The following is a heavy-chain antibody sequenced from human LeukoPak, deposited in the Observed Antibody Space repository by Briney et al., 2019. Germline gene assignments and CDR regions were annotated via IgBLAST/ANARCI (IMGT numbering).Heavy chain of an antibody. J-gene: IGHJ3*02. D-gene: IGHD3-22*01. CDR3: AVEGYYDSSGYLHGAFDI. V-gene: IGHV4-39*07. CDR1: GGSISSSSHY. Sequence: SETLSLTCTVSGGSISSSSHYWGWIRQPPGTGLEWIGSMYYRGSTYHNPSLKSRVTISVDTSKNQFSLKLSSVTAADTAVYYCAVEGYYDSSGYLHGAFDIWGQGTMVTVSS. CDR2: MYYRGST.